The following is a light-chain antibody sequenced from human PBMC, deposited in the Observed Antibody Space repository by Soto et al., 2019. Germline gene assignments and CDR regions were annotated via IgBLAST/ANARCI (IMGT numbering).Light chain of an antibody. J-gene: IGKJ2*01. CDR3: QQYYSTPYT. Sequence: DIVMTQFPDSLAVSLGERATINCKSSQSVLYSSNNKNYLAWYLQKPGQPPKLLIYWASTRESGVPDRFSGSGSGTDFTLTISSLQAEDVAVYYCQQYYSTPYTFGQGTKLEIK. CDR1: QSVLYSSNNKNY. V-gene: IGKV4-1*01. CDR2: WAS.